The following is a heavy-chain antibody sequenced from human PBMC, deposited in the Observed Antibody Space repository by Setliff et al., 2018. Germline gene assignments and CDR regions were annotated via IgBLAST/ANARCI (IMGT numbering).Heavy chain of an antibody. CDR1: GFTFSNYY. V-gene: IGHV3-11*04. Sequence: GGSLRLSCAASGFTFSNYYMTWIRQAPGKGLEWISYIHDSGNPTYYADSVKGRFTVSRDNAKNSLYLQMNSLRAEDTAVYYCANLGGGWYYYYYGMDVWGQGTTVTVSS. CDR3: ANLGGGWYYYYYGMDV. D-gene: IGHD6-19*01. J-gene: IGHJ6*02. CDR2: IHDSGNPT.